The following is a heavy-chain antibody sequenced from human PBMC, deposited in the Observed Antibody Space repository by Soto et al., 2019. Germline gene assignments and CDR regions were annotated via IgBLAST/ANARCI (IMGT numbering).Heavy chain of an antibody. D-gene: IGHD6-6*01. Sequence: ASVKVSCKASGYTFTSYAMHWVRQAPGQRLEWMGWINAGNGNTKYSQKFQGRVTITRDTSAGTAYMELSSLRSEDTAVYYCAREAGGSSSLYYYYYGMDVWGQGTTVTVSS. CDR1: GYTFTSYA. J-gene: IGHJ6*02. CDR3: AREAGGSSSLYYYYYGMDV. V-gene: IGHV1-3*01. CDR2: INAGNGNT.